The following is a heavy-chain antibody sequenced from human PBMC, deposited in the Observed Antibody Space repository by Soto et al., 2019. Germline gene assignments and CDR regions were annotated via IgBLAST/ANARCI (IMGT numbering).Heavy chain of an antibody. D-gene: IGHD2-8*01. J-gene: IGHJ5*02. V-gene: IGHV4-34*09. CDR1: GGSFSGYY. CDR2: INHSGST. Sequence: SETLSLTCAVYGGSFSGYYWSWIRQPPGKGLEWIGEINHSGSTNYNPSLKSRVTISVDTSKNQFSLKLSSVTAADTAVYYCARDAYCTNGVCYTGWFDPWGQGTLVTVSS. CDR3: ARDAYCTNGVCYTGWFDP.